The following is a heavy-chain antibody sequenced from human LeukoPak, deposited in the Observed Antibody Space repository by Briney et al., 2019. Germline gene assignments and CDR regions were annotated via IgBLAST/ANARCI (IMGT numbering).Heavy chain of an antibody. CDR1: GFTFSSYW. Sequence: PGGSLRLSCAASGFTFSSYWMSWVRQVPGKGLEWVAKINQDGSEKYYVDSVKGRFTISRDTAKNSLYLQMNSLRAEDTAVYSCARGWAGFDYWGQGTLVTVS. CDR2: INQDGSEK. V-gene: IGHV3-7*01. J-gene: IGHJ4*02. CDR3: ARGWAGFDY. D-gene: IGHD1-14*01.